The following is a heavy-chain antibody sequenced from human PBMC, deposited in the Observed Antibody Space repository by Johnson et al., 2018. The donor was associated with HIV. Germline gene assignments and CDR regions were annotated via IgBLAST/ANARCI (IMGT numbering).Heavy chain of an antibody. D-gene: IGHD6-13*01. J-gene: IGHJ3*02. CDR2: ISYDGSNK. CDR3: ARDSGRYSSSWATFGAFVI. V-gene: IGHV3-30-3*01. Sequence: QVQLVESGGGVVQPGRSLRLSCAASGFTFSSYAMHWVRQAPGKGLEWVAVISYDGSNKYYADSVKGRFTFSRDNSKNTLYLQMNSLRAEDTAVYYCARDSGRYSSSWATFGAFVIWGQGTMVTVAS. CDR1: GFTFSSYA.